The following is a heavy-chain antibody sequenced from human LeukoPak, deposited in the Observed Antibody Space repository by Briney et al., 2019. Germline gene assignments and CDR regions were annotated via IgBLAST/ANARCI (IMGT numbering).Heavy chain of an antibody. Sequence: SETLSLTCAVSGGSISSGGYSWSWIRQPPGKGLEWIGYIYHSGSTYYNPSLKSRVTISVDRSKNQFSLKLSSVTAADTAVYYCARRAEYCSGGSCYSAWYFDLWGRGTLVTVSS. V-gene: IGHV4-30-2*01. CDR3: ARRAEYCSGGSCYSAWYFDL. D-gene: IGHD2-15*01. CDR1: GGSISSGGYS. CDR2: IYHSGST. J-gene: IGHJ2*01.